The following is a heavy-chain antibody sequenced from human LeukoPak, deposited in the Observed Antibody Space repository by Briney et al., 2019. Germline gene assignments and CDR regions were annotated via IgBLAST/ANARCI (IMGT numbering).Heavy chain of an antibody. D-gene: IGHD7-27*01. CDR3: ARGGLGLPPYYFDY. CDR1: GGSFRGYY. J-gene: IGHJ4*02. CDR2: INHSGST. Sequence: PSETLSLTCAVYGGSFRGYYWSGIRQPPGKGREWIGEINHSGSTNYNPSLKRRVTISVDKSKNQFSLKLTFVTAADTAVEYCARGGLGLPPYYFDYWGQGPLVPLS. V-gene: IGHV4-34*01.